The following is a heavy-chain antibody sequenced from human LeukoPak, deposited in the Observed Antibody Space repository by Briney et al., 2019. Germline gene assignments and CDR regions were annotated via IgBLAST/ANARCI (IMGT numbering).Heavy chain of an antibody. J-gene: IGHJ6*02. CDR1: GGTFNSYA. CDR2: IIPILGIA. CDR3: ARSPMVRGVTDYYYGLDV. Sequence: ASVKVSCKASGGTFNSYAISWVRQAPGQGLEWMGRIIPILGIANYAQKFQGRVTITADKSTSTAYMELNSLRVEDTAVYYCARSPMVRGVTDYYYGLDVWGQGTTVTVSS. D-gene: IGHD3-10*01. V-gene: IGHV1-69*04.